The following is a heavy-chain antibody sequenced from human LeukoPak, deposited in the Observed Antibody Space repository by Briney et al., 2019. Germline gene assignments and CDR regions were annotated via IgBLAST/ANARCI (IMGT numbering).Heavy chain of an antibody. V-gene: IGHV4-39*07. Sequence: SETLSLTCTVSGGSISSYYWGWIRQPPGKGLEWIGSIYHSGSTYYNPSLKSRVTISVDTSKNQFSLKLSSVTAADTAVYYCARDGVPYYDILTGYGNWFDPWGQGTLVTVSS. CDR2: IYHSGST. J-gene: IGHJ5*02. CDR1: GGSISSYY. CDR3: ARDGVPYYDILTGYGNWFDP. D-gene: IGHD3-9*01.